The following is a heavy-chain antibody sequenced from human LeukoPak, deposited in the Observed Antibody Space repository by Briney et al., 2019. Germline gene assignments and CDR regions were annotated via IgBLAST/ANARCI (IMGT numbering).Heavy chain of an antibody. CDR2: ISSSSSTI. D-gene: IGHD1-7*01. J-gene: IGHJ4*02. Sequence: GGSLRLSCAASGFTFSSYSMNWVRQAPGKGLEWVSYISSSSSTIYYADSVKGRFTISRDNAKNSLYLQMNSLRAEDTAVYYCARMNYVSSGWGAPFDYWGQGTLVTVSS. V-gene: IGHV3-48*04. CDR1: GFTFSSYS. CDR3: ARMNYVSSGWGAPFDY.